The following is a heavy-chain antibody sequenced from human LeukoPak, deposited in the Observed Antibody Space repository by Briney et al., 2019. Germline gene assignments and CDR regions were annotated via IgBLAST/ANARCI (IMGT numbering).Heavy chain of an antibody. D-gene: IGHD4-17*01. V-gene: IGHV3-23*01. CDR1: GFTFSSYG. CDR2: ISGSGGST. CDR3: ARATVTTSSGY. J-gene: IGHJ4*02. Sequence: GGTLRLSCAASGFTFSSYGMSWVRQAPGKGLEWVSAISGSGGSTYYADSVKGRFTISRDNSKNTLYLQMNSLRAEDTAVYYCARATVTTSSGYWGQGTLVTVSS.